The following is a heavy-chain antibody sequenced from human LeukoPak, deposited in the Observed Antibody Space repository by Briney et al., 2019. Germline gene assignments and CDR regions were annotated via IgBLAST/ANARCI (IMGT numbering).Heavy chain of an antibody. J-gene: IGHJ4*02. Sequence: GGSLRLSCAASGFTFSSYWMHWVRQAPGKGLEWVSLISADGGSTFSVDSVKGRFSISRDNSKNSLYLQMNSLRSEDTAMYYCAKESGKFDYWGQGTLVAVSS. CDR3: AKESGKFDY. V-gene: IGHV3-43*02. CDR2: ISADGGST. CDR1: GFTFSSYW.